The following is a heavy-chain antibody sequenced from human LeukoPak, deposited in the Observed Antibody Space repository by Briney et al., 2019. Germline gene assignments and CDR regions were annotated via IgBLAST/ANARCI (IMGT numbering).Heavy chain of an antibody. D-gene: IGHD2-15*01. CDR2: IIPILGIA. V-gene: IGHV1-69*04. J-gene: IGHJ6*02. CDR3: AKFKWSYYYYYGMDV. Sequence: SVKVSCKASGGTFSSYAISWVRQAPGQGLEWMGRIIPILGIANYAQKFQGRVTITADKSTSTAYMELSSLRSEDTAVYYCAKFKWSYYYYYGMDVWGQGTTVTVSS. CDR1: GGTFSSYA.